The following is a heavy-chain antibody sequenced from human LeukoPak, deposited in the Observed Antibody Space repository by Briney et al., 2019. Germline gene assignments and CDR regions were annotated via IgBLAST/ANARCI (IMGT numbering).Heavy chain of an antibody. D-gene: IGHD2-21*01. CDR3: ATYGPVYCFDH. V-gene: IGHV3-48*03. CDR2: ISSTGSAI. CDR1: GITFSSYE. Sequence: PGGSLRLTCAASGITFSSYEMHWVRQAPGKGLEWVSCISSTGSAIYHADSVKGRFTVSRDNARNLVYLQMNSLRDEDTAVYYCATYGPVYCFDHWGQGTLVTVSS. J-gene: IGHJ4*02.